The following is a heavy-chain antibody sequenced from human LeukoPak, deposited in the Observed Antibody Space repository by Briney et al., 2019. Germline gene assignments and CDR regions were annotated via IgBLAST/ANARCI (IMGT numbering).Heavy chain of an antibody. CDR2: ISSSGSAI. D-gene: IGHD3-10*01. V-gene: IGHV3-48*01. J-gene: IGHJ4*02. Sequence: GGSLRLSCAASGFTFSNYVMNWVRQAPGKGLEWISYISSSGSAISYADSVKGRFTISRDNAKNSLYLQMNSLRAEDTAVYYCARVLRGPPAYWGQGTLVTVSS. CDR1: GFTFSNYV. CDR3: ARVLRGPPAY.